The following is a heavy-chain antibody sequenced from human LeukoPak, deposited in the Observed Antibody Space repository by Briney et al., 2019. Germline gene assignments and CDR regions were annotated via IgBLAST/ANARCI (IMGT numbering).Heavy chain of an antibody. D-gene: IGHD6-19*01. V-gene: IGHV4-59*01. J-gene: IGHJ4*02. CDR1: GGSISSYY. Sequence: SETLSLTCTVSGGSISSYYWSWIRQTPGKGLEWLGYIYYSGTTNHNPSLRSRVAISLDTSKNQFSLKLSSVTAADTAVYYCARGEPAFSSGWYTYYFDYWGQGTLVTVSS. CDR2: IYYSGTT. CDR3: ARGEPAFSSGWYTYYFDY.